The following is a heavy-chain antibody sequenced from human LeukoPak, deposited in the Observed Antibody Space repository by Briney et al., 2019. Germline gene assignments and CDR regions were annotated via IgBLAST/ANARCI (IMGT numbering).Heavy chain of an antibody. D-gene: IGHD3-22*01. V-gene: IGHV3-33*01. J-gene: IGHJ4*02. CDR1: GFTFSSYG. Sequence: SGRSLRLSCAASGFTFSSYGMHWVRQAPGKGLEWVAVIWYDGSNKYYADSVKGRFTISRDNSKNTLYLQMNSLRAEDTAVYYCARGTHYYDSSGYYYGYWGQGTLVTVSS. CDR2: IWYDGSNK. CDR3: ARGTHYYDSSGYYYGY.